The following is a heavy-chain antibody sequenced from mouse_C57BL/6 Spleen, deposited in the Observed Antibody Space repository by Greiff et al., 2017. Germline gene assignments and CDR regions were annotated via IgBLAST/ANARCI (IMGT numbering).Heavy chain of an antibody. V-gene: IGHV3-1*01. D-gene: IGHD1-1*01. CDR1: GYSITSGYD. CDR2: ISYSGST. Sequence: EVKLLESGPGMVKPSQSLSLTCTVTGYSITSGYDWHWIRHFPGNKLEWMGYISYSGSTKYNPSLKSRISITHDTSKNHFFLKLNAVTTEDTATYYCASGDYSWFAYWGQGTLVTVSA. J-gene: IGHJ3*01. CDR3: ASGDYSWFAY.